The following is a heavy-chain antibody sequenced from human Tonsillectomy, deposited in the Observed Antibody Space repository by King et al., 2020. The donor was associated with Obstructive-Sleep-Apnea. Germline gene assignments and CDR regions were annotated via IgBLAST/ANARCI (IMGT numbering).Heavy chain of an antibody. CDR3: ARNLGVAARPDNWFDP. CDR1: GGSFRSYY. CDR2: IHYSGNT. D-gene: IGHD6-6*01. V-gene: IGHV4-59*01. J-gene: IGHJ5*02. Sequence: VPLQESGPRLVKPSEPLSLTCTVSGGSFRSYYWSWIRQSPGKGLEWIGYIHYSGNTNYNPSLKSRVTMSVDTSKNQFSLRLSSLTPADTAVYYCARNLGVAARPDNWFDPWGQGTLVSVSS.